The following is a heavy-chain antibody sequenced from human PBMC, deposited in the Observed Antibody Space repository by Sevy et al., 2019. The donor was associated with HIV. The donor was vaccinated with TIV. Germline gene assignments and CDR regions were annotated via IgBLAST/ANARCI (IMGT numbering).Heavy chain of an antibody. V-gene: IGHV3-11*01. CDR2: ISGSDGTI. D-gene: IGHD4-17*01. Sequence: WGSLRLSCAASGFTFSDYYMSWIRQAPGKGLEWISYISGSDGTIYYADSVKGRFTISRDNAKNSLHLQMNSLRAEDTAVYYCARDHVKDGDLGDYYYYAMDVWGQGTTVTVSS. CDR1: GFTFSDYY. J-gene: IGHJ6*02. CDR3: ARDHVKDGDLGDYYYYAMDV.